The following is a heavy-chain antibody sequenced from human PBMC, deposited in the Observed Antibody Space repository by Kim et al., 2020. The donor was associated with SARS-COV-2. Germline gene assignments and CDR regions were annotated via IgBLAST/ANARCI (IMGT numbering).Heavy chain of an antibody. CDR3: LKGELGWIWDY. V-gene: IGHV3-23*01. Sequence: VDTVKGRFSISRDDSKNTLNLQMSALGADDTAAYYCLKGELGWIWDYWGQGTLVTVSS. J-gene: IGHJ4*02. D-gene: IGHD3-10*01.